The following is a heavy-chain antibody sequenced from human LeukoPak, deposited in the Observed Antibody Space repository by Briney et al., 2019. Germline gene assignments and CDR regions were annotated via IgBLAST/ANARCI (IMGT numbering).Heavy chain of an antibody. CDR3: ASLPYQWELLAGDY. CDR2: ISYDGSNK. D-gene: IGHD1-26*01. CDR1: GFTFSSYG. Sequence: GGALRLSCIASGFTFSSYGIHWVRQAPGKGLEWVAVISYDGSNKYYADSVKGRFTISRDNSKNTLYLQMNSLRAEDTAVYYCASLPYQWELLAGDYWGQGTLVTVSS. V-gene: IGHV3-30*19. J-gene: IGHJ4*02.